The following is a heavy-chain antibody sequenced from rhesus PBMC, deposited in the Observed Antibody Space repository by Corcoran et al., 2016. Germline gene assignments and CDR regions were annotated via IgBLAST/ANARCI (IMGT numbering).Heavy chain of an antibody. Sequence: QVQLQESGPGLVKPSETLSLTCAVSGGSMSGYYWNWSRQHPGKGLEWIGCIGGSSGSSYYNPSLKRRVTISTDTSKHQFSLKLSAVTAADTAVYFCARNKGVCYFDFWGQGVLVTVSS. V-gene: IGHV4-165*02. D-gene: IGHD2-39*01. CDR1: GGSMSGYY. CDR3: ARNKGVCYFDF. CDR2: IGGSSGSS. J-gene: IGHJ4*01.